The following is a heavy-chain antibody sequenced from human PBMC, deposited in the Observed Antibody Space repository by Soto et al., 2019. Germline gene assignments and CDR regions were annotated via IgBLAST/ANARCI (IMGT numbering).Heavy chain of an antibody. CDR2: ITEGGFEK. V-gene: IGHV3-30*04. J-gene: IGHJ4*02. Sequence: QVQLVESGGGVVQPGSSLRLSCAASGFKFSDFAMHWVRQAPGKGLEWVAVITEGGFEKFYVDSVKGRFSISRDDSHSTVYLQMNSLRPEDTGVYYCARDLGGYANPWAKANYWGQGTLVNVSS. D-gene: IGHD5-12*01. CDR3: ARDLGGYANPWAKANY. CDR1: GFKFSDFA.